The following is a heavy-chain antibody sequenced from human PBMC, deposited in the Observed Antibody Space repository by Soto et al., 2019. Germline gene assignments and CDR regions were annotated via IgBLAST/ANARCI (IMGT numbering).Heavy chain of an antibody. D-gene: IGHD6-19*01. V-gene: IGHV3-30*18. CDR2: ISYDGSNE. Sequence: QVQLVESGGGVVQPGRSLRLSCAASGFTFSSYGMHWVRQAPGKGLEWVAVISYDGSNEYYADSEKVRFTIARDNSKNTLYLQMNSLRADDMAVYYCAKGPSVAVAGTYLVYWGQGTLVTVSS. J-gene: IGHJ4*02. CDR3: AKGPSVAVAGTYLVY. CDR1: GFTFSSYG.